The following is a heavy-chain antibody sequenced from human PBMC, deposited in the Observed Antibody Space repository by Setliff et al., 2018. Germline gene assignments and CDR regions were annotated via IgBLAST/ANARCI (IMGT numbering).Heavy chain of an antibody. D-gene: IGHD3-10*01. J-gene: IGHJ4*02. V-gene: IGHV4-61*09. CDR2: IDPSGNT. CDR1: GGSISSGSNY. CDR3: ARSLGSGSYYNSRPFYSDY. Sequence: SETLSLTCTVSGGSISSGSNYWSWIRQPAGRGLEWIGHIDPSGNTNYHPSLKSRVTISGDTSKDQFSLKLTSVTAADTAVYFCARSLGSGSYYNSRPFYSDYWGQGTLVTVSS.